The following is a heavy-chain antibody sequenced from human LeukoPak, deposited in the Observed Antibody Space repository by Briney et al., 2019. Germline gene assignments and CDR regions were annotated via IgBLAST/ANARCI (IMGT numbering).Heavy chain of an antibody. D-gene: IGHD5-18*01. J-gene: IGHJ4*02. CDR3: ARDLSGIAGYTYGRGIDY. V-gene: IGHV3-7*01. CDR1: GFTFSSYW. CDR2: IKKDGSEK. Sequence: GGSLRLSCAASGFTFSSYWMSWVRQAPGKGLEWVANIKKDGSEKYYVDAVKGRFTISRDNAKTSLYLQMNSLRAEDTAVYYRARDLSGIAGYTYGRGIDYWGQGTLVTVSS.